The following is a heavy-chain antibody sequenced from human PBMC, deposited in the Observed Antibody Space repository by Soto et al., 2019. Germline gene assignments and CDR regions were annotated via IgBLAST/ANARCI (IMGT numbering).Heavy chain of an antibody. Sequence: EVQLLESGGGLVQPGGSLRLSCAASGFTCSSYAMSWVRQAPGKGLEWVSAISGSGGSTYYADSVKGRFTISRDNSKNTLYLPMISLRSEYTDVYYCADSIMVRGVSQDYWGQVPMVTVSS. CDR2: ISGSGGST. V-gene: IGHV3-23*01. CDR3: ADSIMVRGVSQDY. D-gene: IGHD3-10*01. CDR1: GFTCSSYA. J-gene: IGHJ4*02.